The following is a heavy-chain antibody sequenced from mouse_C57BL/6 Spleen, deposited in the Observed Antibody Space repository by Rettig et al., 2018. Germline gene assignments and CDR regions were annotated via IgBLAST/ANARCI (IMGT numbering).Heavy chain of an antibody. CDR3: ARITTVVGRGYYFDY. V-gene: IGHV1-78*01. Sequence: QVQLQQSDAELVKPGASVKISCKVSGYTFTDHTIHWMKQRPEQGLEWIGYIYPRDGSTKYNAKFKDKATLTADKSSSTAYMQLNSLTSEDYAVYFWARITTVVGRGYYFDYWGQGTTLTVSS. CDR1: GYTFTDHT. D-gene: IGHD1-1*01. CDR2: IYPRDGST. J-gene: IGHJ2*01.